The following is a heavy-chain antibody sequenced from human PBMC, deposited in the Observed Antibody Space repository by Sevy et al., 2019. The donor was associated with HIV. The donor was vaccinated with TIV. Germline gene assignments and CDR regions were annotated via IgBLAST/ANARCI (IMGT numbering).Heavy chain of an antibody. J-gene: IGHJ6*03. CDR3: AKVYGSGTPPYYYYYYMDV. V-gene: IGHV3-23*01. CDR2: IDGSAINT. D-gene: IGHD3-10*01. CDR1: GFTFTSYA. Sequence: GGSLRLSCAASGFTFTSYAMSWVRQAPGKGLEWVSSIDGSAINTYYADSVKGGFTISRDNSKNTLYLQMSSLRADDTAVYYCAKVYGSGTPPYYYYYYMDVWGKGTTVTVSS.